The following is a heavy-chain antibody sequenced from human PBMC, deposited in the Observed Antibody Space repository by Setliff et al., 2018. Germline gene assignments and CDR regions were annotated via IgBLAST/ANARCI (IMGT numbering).Heavy chain of an antibody. V-gene: IGHV3-21*01. CDR1: GFTFSSYS. CDR2: ISSSSSYI. D-gene: IGHD2-15*01. Sequence: GGSLRLSCAASGFTFSSYSLNWVRQAPGKGLEWVSSISSSSSYIYYADSVQGRFTISRDNAKNSLFLQMNNLRAEDTALYYCARTCSGSGCYAGLESWGQGTPVTVSS. CDR3: ARTCSGSGCYAGLES. J-gene: IGHJ4*02.